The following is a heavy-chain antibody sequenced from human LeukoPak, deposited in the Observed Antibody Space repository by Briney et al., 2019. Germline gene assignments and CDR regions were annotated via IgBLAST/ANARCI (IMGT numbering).Heavy chain of an antibody. D-gene: IGHD4-11*01. Sequence: PGRSLKLSCAASGFSFSSYVMHWVRQAPGKGLEWVAIISNDGNNKYYPDSVKGRFTISRVNSKNTMYLQMNSLRAEDTAVYYCARDTESDYWGQGTLVTVSS. CDR2: ISNDGNNK. V-gene: IGHV3-30-3*01. CDR1: GFSFSSYV. J-gene: IGHJ4*02. CDR3: ARDTESDY.